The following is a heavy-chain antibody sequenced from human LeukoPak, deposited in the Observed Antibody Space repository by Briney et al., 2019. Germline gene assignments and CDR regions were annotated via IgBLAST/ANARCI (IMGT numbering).Heavy chain of an antibody. CDR2: IYHSGST. CDR3: ARDYGGYSNAFDI. Sequence: PSGTLSLTCAVSGGSISSSNWWSWVRQPPGKRLEWIGEIYHSGSTNYNPSLKSRVTISVDKSKNQFSLKLSSVTAADTAVYYCARDYGGYSNAFDIWGQGTMVTVSS. V-gene: IGHV4-4*02. D-gene: IGHD3-22*01. J-gene: IGHJ3*02. CDR1: GGSISSSNW.